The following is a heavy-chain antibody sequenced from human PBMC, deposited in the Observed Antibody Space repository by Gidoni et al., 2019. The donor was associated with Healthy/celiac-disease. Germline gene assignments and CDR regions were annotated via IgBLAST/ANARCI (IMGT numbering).Heavy chain of an antibody. J-gene: IGHJ4*02. Sequence: QVQLVESGGGVVQPGRSLRLSCAASGFTFSSYAMHWVRQAPGKGLEWVAVISYDGSNKYYADSVKGRFTISRDNSKNTLYLQMNSLRAEDTAVYYCARDLNWGIDYWGQGTLVTVSS. CDR1: GFTFSSYA. V-gene: IGHV3-30*04. CDR3: ARDLNWGIDY. D-gene: IGHD7-27*01. CDR2: ISYDGSNK.